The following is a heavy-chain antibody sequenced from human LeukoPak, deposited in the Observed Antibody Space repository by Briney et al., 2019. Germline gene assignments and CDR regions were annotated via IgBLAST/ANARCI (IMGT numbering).Heavy chain of an antibody. CDR3: ARDLLLWFGELSGDSDY. CDR2: IWYDGSHK. D-gene: IGHD3-10*01. J-gene: IGHJ4*02. V-gene: IGHV3-33*01. CDR1: GFTFSSYG. Sequence: PGRSLRLSCAASGFTFSSYGMHWVRPAPGKGLEWVADIWYDGSHKYYADSVKGRFTISRDNSKNTLHLQMNSLRAEDAAVYYCARDLLLWFGELSGDSDYWGQGTLVTVSS.